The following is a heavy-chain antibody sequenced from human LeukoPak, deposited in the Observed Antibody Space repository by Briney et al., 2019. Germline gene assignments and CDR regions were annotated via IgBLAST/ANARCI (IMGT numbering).Heavy chain of an antibody. J-gene: IGHJ4*02. Sequence: PSETLSLTRTVSGYSISSGNYWGWIRQPPGKGLEWIGNIYHSGTTYYNPSLKSRVTISVDTSNNQFSLKLSSVTAADTAMYYCARGYGGNVDYWGQGTLVTVSS. V-gene: IGHV4-38-2*02. CDR2: IYHSGTT. CDR3: ARGYGGNVDY. D-gene: IGHD4-23*01. CDR1: GYSISSGNY.